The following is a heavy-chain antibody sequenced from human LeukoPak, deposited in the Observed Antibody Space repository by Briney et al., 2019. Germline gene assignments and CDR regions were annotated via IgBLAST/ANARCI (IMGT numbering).Heavy chain of an antibody. J-gene: IGHJ6*02. D-gene: IGHD3-9*01. CDR3: ARDNRYYDILTGFWSYYYYGMGV. Sequence: GGSLRLSCAASGFTFSAHYMSWIRQAPGKGLESVSYISGSGTEIYYVDSVKGRFTISRDNAKNSLYLQMNSLRAEDTAVYYCARDNRYYDILTGFWSYYYYGMGVWGQGTTVTVSS. CDR2: ISGSGTEI. V-gene: IGHV3-11*04. CDR1: GFTFSAHY.